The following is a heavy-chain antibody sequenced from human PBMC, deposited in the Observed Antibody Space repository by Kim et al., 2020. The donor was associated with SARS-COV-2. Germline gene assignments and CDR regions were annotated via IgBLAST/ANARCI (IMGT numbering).Heavy chain of an antibody. CDR1: GGSISSGGYY. V-gene: IGHV4-31*03. D-gene: IGHD3-16*01. Sequence: SETLSLTCTVSGGSISSGGYYWSWIRQHPGKGLEWIGYIYYSGSTYYNPSLKSRVTISVDTSKNQFSLKLSSVTAADTAVYYCATSVWGETFDYWGQGTLVTVSS. CDR3: ATSVWGETFDY. CDR2: IYYSGST. J-gene: IGHJ4*02.